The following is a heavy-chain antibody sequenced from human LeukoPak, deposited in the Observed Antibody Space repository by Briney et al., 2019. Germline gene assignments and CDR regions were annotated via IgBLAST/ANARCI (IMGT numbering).Heavy chain of an antibody. D-gene: IGHD2-2*02. V-gene: IGHV1-69*05. CDR1: GGTFSSYA. J-gene: IGHJ4*02. CDR3: ARDRVGGVFCSSTSCYTGGFDY. Sequence: SVKVSCKASGGTFSSYAISWVRQAPGQGLEWMGGIIPIFGTANYAQKLQGRVTITTDESTSTTYMELSSLRSEDTAVYYCARDRVGGVFCSSTSCYTGGFDYWGQGTLVTVSS. CDR2: IIPIFGTA.